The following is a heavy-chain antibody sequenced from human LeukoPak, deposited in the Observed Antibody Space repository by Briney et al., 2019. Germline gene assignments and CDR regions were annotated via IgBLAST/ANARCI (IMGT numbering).Heavy chain of an antibody. Sequence: GRSLRLSCAASGFTFSSYAMHWVRQAPGKGLEWVGRIKSKTDGGTTDYAAPVKGRFTISRDDSKNTLYLQMNSLKTEDTAVYYCTTETGGSYYVVYWGQGTLVTVSS. D-gene: IGHD1-26*01. J-gene: IGHJ4*02. CDR3: TTETGGSYYVVY. CDR2: IKSKTDGGTT. V-gene: IGHV3-15*01. CDR1: GFTFSSYA.